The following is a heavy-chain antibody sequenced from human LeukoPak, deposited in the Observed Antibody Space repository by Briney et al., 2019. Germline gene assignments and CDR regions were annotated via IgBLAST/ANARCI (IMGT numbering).Heavy chain of an antibody. J-gene: IGHJ4*02. Sequence: GESLKISCKGSGYSFTSYWIGWVRQMPGKGLEWMGIIYPGDSDTRYSPSFQGQVTISADKSISTAYLQWSSLKASDTAMYYCARQAKAGSGWYSFDYWGQGTLVTVSS. CDR3: ARQAKAGSGWYSFDY. V-gene: IGHV5-51*01. D-gene: IGHD6-19*01. CDR2: IYPGDSDT. CDR1: GYSFTSYW.